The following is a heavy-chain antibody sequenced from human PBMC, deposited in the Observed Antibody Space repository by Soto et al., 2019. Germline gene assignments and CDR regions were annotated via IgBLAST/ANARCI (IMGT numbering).Heavy chain of an antibody. V-gene: IGHV4-39*01. CDR3: AGQTFTIAADSYGRSNWFDP. CDR2: IYFTGNT. Sequence: PSETLSLTCTVSGGSITSSSHFWGWVRQPPGKGLEWIGTIYFTGNTYYTPSLKSRLTMSIDTSKNEFSLRLNSVTAADTAVNYCAGQTFTIAADSYGRSNWFDPWGPGTLVTVSS. J-gene: IGHJ5*02. CDR1: GGSITSSSHF. D-gene: IGHD3-9*01.